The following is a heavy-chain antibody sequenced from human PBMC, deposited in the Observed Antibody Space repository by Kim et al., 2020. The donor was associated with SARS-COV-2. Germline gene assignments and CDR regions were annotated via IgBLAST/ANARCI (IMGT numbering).Heavy chain of an antibody. V-gene: IGHV3-64*01. J-gene: IGHJ1*01. CDR2: ISKTGDST. Sequence: GGSLRLSCAASGFTFSDYTMHWVRQSPGKGLEFVSGISKTGDSTCYAKSVKGRFTVSRDNSKSSLYLHMGSLTADDTAVYYCARDLSDWGHGTPVTFSS. D-gene: IGHD3-9*01. CDR1: GFTFSDYT. CDR3: ARDLSD.